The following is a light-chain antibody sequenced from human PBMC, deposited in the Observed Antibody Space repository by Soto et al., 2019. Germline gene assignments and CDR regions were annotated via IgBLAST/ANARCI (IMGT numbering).Light chain of an antibody. CDR1: QTINIF. J-gene: IGKJ5*01. Sequence: DIRMTPSPSSLPASVGDRVTIPCRASQTINIFLKWYQQKPGKAPMLLIYAASNLQSGLPSRFSGSGSGTDFTLSINSLQPEDFATYYCQQSYSTPITFGQGTRLEI. CDR2: AAS. V-gene: IGKV1-39*01. CDR3: QQSYSTPIT.